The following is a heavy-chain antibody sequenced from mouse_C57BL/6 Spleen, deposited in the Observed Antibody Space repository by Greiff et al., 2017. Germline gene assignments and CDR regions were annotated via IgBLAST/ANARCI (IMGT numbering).Heavy chain of an antibody. D-gene: IGHD1-1*01. Sequence: QVQLQQPGAELVKPGASVQMSCKASGYTFTSYWITWVKQRPGQGLAWIGDIYPGSGSTNYNEKFKSKATLTVDTSSSTAYMQLSSLTSEDSAVYYCARRGYYGSSYEGAMDYWGQGTSVTVSS. J-gene: IGHJ4*01. CDR3: ARRGYYGSSYEGAMDY. CDR2: IYPGSGST. CDR1: GYTFTSYW. V-gene: IGHV1-55*01.